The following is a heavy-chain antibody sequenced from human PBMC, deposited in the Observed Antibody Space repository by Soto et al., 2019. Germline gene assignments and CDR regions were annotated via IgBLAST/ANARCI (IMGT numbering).Heavy chain of an antibody. CDR3: ARSEVVVAARPYYFDY. Sequence: LSETLSLTCAVYGGSLSGYYWSWIRQPPGKGLEWIGEINHSGSTNYNPSLKSRVTISVDTSKNQFSLKLSSVTAADTAVYYCARSEVVVAARPYYFDYWGQGTLVTVSS. V-gene: IGHV4-34*01. D-gene: IGHD2-15*01. CDR1: GGSLSGYY. J-gene: IGHJ4*02. CDR2: INHSGST.